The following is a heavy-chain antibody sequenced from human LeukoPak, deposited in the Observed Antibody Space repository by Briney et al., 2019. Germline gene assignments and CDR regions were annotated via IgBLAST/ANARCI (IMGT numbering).Heavy chain of an antibody. Sequence: GGSLRLSCAASGFTFDYYTMHWVRQAPGKTLEWVSLINWHGTTYYADSVKGRFTISRDNSKNSLYLQMDTLRTEDTAFYYCVKDLSYGSSGSVFDYWGQGTLVTVSS. D-gene: IGHD3-22*01. CDR3: VKDLSYGSSGSVFDY. CDR2: INWHGTT. J-gene: IGHJ4*02. V-gene: IGHV3-43*01. CDR1: GFTFDYYT.